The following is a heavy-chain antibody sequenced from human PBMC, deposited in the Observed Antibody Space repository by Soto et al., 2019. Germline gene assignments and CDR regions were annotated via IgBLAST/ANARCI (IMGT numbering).Heavy chain of an antibody. CDR1: GFTFSSYG. V-gene: IGHV3-30*18. CDR3: AKDLLRRRAAAAPDY. D-gene: IGHD6-13*01. Sequence: QVQLVESGGGVVQPGRSLRLSCAASGFTFSSYGMHWVRQAPGKGLEWVAVISYDGSNKYYADSVKGRFTISRDNSKNTLYLQMNSLRAEDTAVYYCAKDLLRRRAAAAPDYWGQGTLVTVSS. J-gene: IGHJ4*02. CDR2: ISYDGSNK.